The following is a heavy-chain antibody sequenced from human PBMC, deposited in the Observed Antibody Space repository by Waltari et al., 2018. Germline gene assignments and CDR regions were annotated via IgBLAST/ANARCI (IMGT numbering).Heavy chain of an antibody. Sequence: EVQLVESGGGLVQSGRSLRLSCAASGFTFDDYAMHWVRQAPGKGLEWVSGISWNSVSIGYADSVKCRFTISRDNAKNSLYLQMNSLRAEDTALYYCAKSTGSRDSSGYYDAFDIWGQGTMVTVSS. CDR1: GFTFDDYA. CDR3: AKSTGSRDSSGYYDAFDI. J-gene: IGHJ3*02. V-gene: IGHV3-9*01. D-gene: IGHD3-22*01. CDR2: ISWNSVSI.